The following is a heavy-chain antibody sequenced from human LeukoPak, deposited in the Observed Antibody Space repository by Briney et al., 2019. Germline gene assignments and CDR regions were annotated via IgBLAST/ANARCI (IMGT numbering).Heavy chain of an antibody. D-gene: IGHD3-3*01. V-gene: IGHV3-30-3*01. CDR1: GFTFSSYA. J-gene: IGHJ6*02. CDR3: ANTGRGSYDFWSGRPNYGMDV. CDR2: ISYDGSNK. Sequence: GRSLRLSCAASGFTFSSYAMHWVRQAPGKGLEWVAVISYDGSNKYYADSVKGRFTISRDNSKNTLYLQMNSLRAEDTAVHYCANTGRGSYDFWSGRPNYGMDVWGQGTTVTVSS.